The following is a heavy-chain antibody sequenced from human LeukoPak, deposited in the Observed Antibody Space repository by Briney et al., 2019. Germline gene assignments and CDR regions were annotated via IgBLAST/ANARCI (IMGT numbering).Heavy chain of an antibody. CDR3: ARDRAPFWRSYYYYYYGMDV. CDR1: GYTFTSYA. J-gene: IGHJ6*02. D-gene: IGHD3-16*01. Sequence: ASVKVSCKASGYTFTSYAMHWVRQAPGQRLEWMGWINAGNGNTKYSQKFQGRVTITRDTSASTAYMELSSLRSEDTAVYYCARDRAPFWRSYYYYYYGMDVWGQGTTVTVSS. V-gene: IGHV1-3*01. CDR2: INAGNGNT.